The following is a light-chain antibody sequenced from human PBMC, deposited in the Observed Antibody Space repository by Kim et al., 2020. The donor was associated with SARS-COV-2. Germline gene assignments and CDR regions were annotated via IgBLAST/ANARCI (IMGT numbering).Light chain of an antibody. CDR1: SSNIGSNT. Sequence: QLVLTQPPSASGTPGQRVTISCSGSSSNIGSNTVNWYQQLPGTAPKLLISSNNQRPSGVPDRFSGSKSGTSASLAISGLQSEDEADYYCAAWDDSLNGWVFGGGTQLTVL. CDR3: AAWDDSLNGWV. CDR2: SNN. V-gene: IGLV1-44*01. J-gene: IGLJ3*02.